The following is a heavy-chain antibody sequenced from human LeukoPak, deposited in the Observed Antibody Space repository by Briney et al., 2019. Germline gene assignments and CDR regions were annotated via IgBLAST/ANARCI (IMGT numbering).Heavy chain of an antibody. D-gene: IGHD6-13*01. CDR2: ISGSGGST. CDR1: GFTFSSYA. Sequence: GGSLRLSCAASGFTFSSYAMSWVRQAPGKGLEWVSAISGSGGSTYYADSVKGRFTISRDNSKNTLYLQMNGLRAEDTAVYYCAKTPKYSSSWYEQMYYFDYWGQGTLVTVSS. CDR3: AKTPKYSSSWYEQMYYFDY. J-gene: IGHJ4*02. V-gene: IGHV3-23*01.